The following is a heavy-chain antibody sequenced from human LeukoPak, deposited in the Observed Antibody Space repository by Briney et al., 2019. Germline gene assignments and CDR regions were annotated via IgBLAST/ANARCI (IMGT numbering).Heavy chain of an antibody. D-gene: IGHD6-13*01. J-gene: IGHJ4*02. CDR2: IWYDGSNK. Sequence: GGSLRLSCAASGFTFSSYGMHWVRQAPGKGLEWVAVIWYDGSNKYYADSVKGRFTISRDNSKNTLYLQMNSLRAEDTAVYYCAKDRHGIAEPIDYWGQGTLVTVSS. CDR1: GFTFSSYG. CDR3: AKDRHGIAEPIDY. V-gene: IGHV3-33*06.